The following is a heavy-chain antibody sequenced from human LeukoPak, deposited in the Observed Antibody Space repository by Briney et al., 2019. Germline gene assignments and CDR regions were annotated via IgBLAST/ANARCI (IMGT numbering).Heavy chain of an antibody. V-gene: IGHV4-34*01. CDR3: ARRGSITMVRGVLDY. J-gene: IGHJ4*02. Sequence: SETLSLTCAVYGGSFSGYYWSWIRQPPGKGLEWIGEINHSGSTNYNPSLKSRVTISVDTSKNQFSLKLSSVTAADTAVYYCARRGSITMVRGVLDYWGQGTLVTVSS. CDR1: GGSFSGYY. CDR2: INHSGST. D-gene: IGHD3-10*01.